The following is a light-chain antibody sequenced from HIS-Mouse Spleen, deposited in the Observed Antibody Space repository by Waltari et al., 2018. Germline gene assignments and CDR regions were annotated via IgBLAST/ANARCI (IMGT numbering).Light chain of an antibody. CDR2: RNN. CDR1: SSNIGSKY. Sequence: QSVLTQPPSASGTPGQRVTISCSGSSSNIGSKYVYWYQQLPGTAPKHLIYRNNPRPSGVPGRFSGSKSGTAASLAISGLRSEDEADYYCAAWDYSLSGPRVFGGGTKLTVL. CDR3: AAWDYSLSGPRV. J-gene: IGLJ2*01. V-gene: IGLV1-47*01.